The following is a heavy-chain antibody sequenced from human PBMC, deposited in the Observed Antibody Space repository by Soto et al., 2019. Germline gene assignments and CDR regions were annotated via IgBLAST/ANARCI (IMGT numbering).Heavy chain of an antibody. V-gene: IGHV1-2*04. CDR1: GYTFTGYY. CDR2: INPNSGGT. Sequence: ASVKVSCKASGYTFTGYYMHWVRQAPGQGLEWMGWINPNSGGTNYAQKFQGWVTMTRDTSISTAYMELSRLRSDDTAVYYRARDRGVGMGAIMYYGMDVWGQGTTVTVSS. D-gene: IGHD3-10*01. J-gene: IGHJ6*02. CDR3: ARDRGVGMGAIMYYGMDV.